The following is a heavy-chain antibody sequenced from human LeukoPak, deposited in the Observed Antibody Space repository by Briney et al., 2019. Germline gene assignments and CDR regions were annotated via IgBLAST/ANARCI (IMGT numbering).Heavy chain of an antibody. Sequence: PGGSLRLSCAASGFTFRSYAMSWVRQAPGKGLEWVSAISGSGGSTYYADSVKGRFTISRDNSKNTLYLQMNSRRAEGTAVYYCAKNEDFVVVRASLDYWGQGPLVTVSS. D-gene: IGHD2-15*01. CDR2: ISGSGGST. V-gene: IGHV3-23*01. CDR3: AKNEDFVVVRASLDY. CDR1: GFTFRSYA. J-gene: IGHJ4*02.